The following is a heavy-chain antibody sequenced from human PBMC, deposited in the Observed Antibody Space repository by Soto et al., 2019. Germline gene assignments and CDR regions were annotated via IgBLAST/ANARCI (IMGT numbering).Heavy chain of an antibody. CDR1: GFTFSSYA. CDR3: ARDRVATRGPYYYYGMDV. CDR2: ISGSGGST. Sequence: GGSLRLSCAACGFTFSSYAMSWVRQAPGKGLEWVSAISGSGGSTYYADSVKGRFTISRDNSKNTLYLQMNSLRAEDTAVYSCARDRVATRGPYYYYGMDVWGQGTTVTVSS. D-gene: IGHD5-12*01. J-gene: IGHJ6*02. V-gene: IGHV3-23*01.